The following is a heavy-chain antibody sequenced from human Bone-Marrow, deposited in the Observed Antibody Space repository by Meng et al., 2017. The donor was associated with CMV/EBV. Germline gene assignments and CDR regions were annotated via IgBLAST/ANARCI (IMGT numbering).Heavy chain of an antibody. J-gene: IGHJ4*02. Sequence: GESLKISCAASGFTFDDYGMSWVREAPGKGLEWVSGINWNGGSTGYADSVKGRFTISRDNSKNTLYLQMNSLRAEDTAVYYCAKQGDDFWSGPRDYWGPGTRVTVSS. CDR2: INWNGGST. CDR3: AKQGDDFWSGPRDY. D-gene: IGHD3-3*01. CDR1: GFTFDDYG. V-gene: IGHV3-20*04.